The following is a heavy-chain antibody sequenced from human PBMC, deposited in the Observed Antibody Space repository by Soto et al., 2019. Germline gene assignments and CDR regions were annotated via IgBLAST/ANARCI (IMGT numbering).Heavy chain of an antibody. CDR3: ARVIMDV. J-gene: IGHJ6*02. CDR1: GFTFSSYS. CDR2: ISSSSSTI. Sequence: EVQLVESGGGLVQPWGSLRLSCAASGFTFSSYSMNWVRQAPGKGLKWVSYISSSSSTIYYADSVKGRFTISRDNAKNSLYLQMKSLRDEDTAVYYCARVIMDVWGQGTTVTVSS. V-gene: IGHV3-48*02.